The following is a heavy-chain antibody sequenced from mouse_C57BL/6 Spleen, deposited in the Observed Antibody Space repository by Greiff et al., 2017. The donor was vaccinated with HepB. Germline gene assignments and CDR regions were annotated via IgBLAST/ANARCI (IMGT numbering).Heavy chain of an antibody. CDR3: ARDHLL. J-gene: IGHJ1*03. V-gene: IGHV1-59*01. D-gene: IGHD2-1*01. Sequence: QVQLQQPGAELVRPGTSVKLSCKASGYTFTSYWMHWVKQRPGQGLEWIGVIDPSDSYTNYNQKFKGKATLTVDTSSSTAYMQLSSLTSEDSAVYYCARDHLLWGTGTTVTVSS. CDR1: GYTFTSYW. CDR2: IDPSDSYT.